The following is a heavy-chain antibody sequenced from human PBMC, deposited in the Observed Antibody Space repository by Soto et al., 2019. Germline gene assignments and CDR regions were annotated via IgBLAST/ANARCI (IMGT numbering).Heavy chain of an antibody. CDR2: ISYDGSNK. Sequence: QVQLVESGGGVVQPGRSLRLSCAASGFTFSSYAMHWVRQVPGKGLEWVAVISYDGSNKYYADSVKGRFTISRDNSKNTLYLHMNSLRAEDTAVYYCARPLWRDDYNWGYFDLWGRCTLVTVSS. D-gene: IGHD4-4*01. V-gene: IGHV3-30-3*01. J-gene: IGHJ2*01. CDR1: GFTFSSYA. CDR3: ARPLWRDDYNWGYFDL.